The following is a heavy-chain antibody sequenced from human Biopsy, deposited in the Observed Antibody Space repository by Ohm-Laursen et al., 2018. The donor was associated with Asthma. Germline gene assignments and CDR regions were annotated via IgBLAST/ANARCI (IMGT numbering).Heavy chain of an antibody. V-gene: IGHV1-69*01. CDR1: GDSFSNYA. Sequence: SSVKVSCKASGDSFSNYAISWVRQAPGQGLEWMGGLIPVLGTPDHAQMFEGRVTITADESTSTAYMDLSSLRSEDTAVYYCARTYYDFLTGQVNDAFAIWGQGTVVTVSS. CDR3: ARTYYDFLTGQVNDAFAI. CDR2: LIPVLGTP. J-gene: IGHJ3*02. D-gene: IGHD3-9*01.